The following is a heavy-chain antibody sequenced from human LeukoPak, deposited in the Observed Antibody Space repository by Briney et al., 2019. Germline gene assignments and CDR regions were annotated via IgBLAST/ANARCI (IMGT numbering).Heavy chain of an antibody. CDR2: IKPDGSEK. Sequence: GGSLRLSCVAPGLTLSNYWMSWVRQAPGKGLEWVATIKPDGSEKYYVDSVKGRFTISRDNGKNSLYLQMNSLTAEDTAVYYCVRASHPGGWFDPWGQGTLVTVSS. CDR1: GLTLSNYW. V-gene: IGHV3-7*04. CDR3: VRASHPGGWFDP. D-gene: IGHD3-10*01. J-gene: IGHJ5*02.